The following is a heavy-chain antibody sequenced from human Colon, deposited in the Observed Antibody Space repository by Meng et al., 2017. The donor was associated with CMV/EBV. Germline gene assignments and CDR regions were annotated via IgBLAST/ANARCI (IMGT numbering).Heavy chain of an antibody. CDR1: GFTFNKYD. J-gene: IGHJ4*02. CDR2: IGGGGVNP. D-gene: IGHD3-3*01. CDR3: ARGADYLDFWSGFAS. Sequence: GESLKISCSASGFTFNKYDMSWVRQAPGKGLEWVASIGGGGVNPYYSDAAEPRFTISRDNPSNTLYLELNRLTADDTAVYYCARGADYLDFWSGFASWGQGTVVTVSS. V-gene: IGHV3-23*01.